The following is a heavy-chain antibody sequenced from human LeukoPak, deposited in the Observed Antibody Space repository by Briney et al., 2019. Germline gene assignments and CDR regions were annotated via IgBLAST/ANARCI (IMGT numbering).Heavy chain of an antibody. V-gene: IGHV3-21*01. J-gene: IGHJ3*02. D-gene: IGHD2-2*01. CDR3: ARAGDCSSTSCKKDAFDI. CDR2: ISSSSSYI. Sequence: PGGSLRLSCAASGFTFSSYWMSWVRQAPGKGLEWVSSISSSSSYIYYADSVKGRFTTSRDNAKNSLYLQMNSLRAEDTAVYYCARAGDCSSTSCKKDAFDIWGQGTMVTVSS. CDR1: GFTFSSYW.